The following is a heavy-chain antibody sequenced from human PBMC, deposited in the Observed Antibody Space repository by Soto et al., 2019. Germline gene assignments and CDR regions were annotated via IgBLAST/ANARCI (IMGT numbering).Heavy chain of an antibody. D-gene: IGHD2-21*02. CDR1: GGSFSGYY. Sequence: SSETLSLTCAVYGGSFSGYYWSWIRQPPGKGLEWIGEINHSGSTNYNPSLKSRVTISVDTSKNQFSLKLSSATAADTAVYYCARTIVVVTSFDYWGQGTLVTVSS. CDR3: ARTIVVVTSFDY. CDR2: INHSGST. J-gene: IGHJ4*02. V-gene: IGHV4-34*01.